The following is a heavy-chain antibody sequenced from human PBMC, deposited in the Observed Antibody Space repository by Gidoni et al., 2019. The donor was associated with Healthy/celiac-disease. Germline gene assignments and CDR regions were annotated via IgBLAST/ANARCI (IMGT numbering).Heavy chain of an antibody. J-gene: IGHJ4*02. CDR3: ARDQSFIAAAGTSFDY. D-gene: IGHD6-13*01. CDR1: GFHFRSYW. Sequence: EVQLVESGRGLVQPGGSLRLCCAASGFHFRSYWMSWVRQAPGKGLEWVANIKQDRSEKDYVDSGKGRFTISRDNAKNSLYLQMNSLRAEDTAVYYCARDQSFIAAAGTSFDYWGQGTLVTVSS. CDR2: IKQDRSEK. V-gene: IGHV3-7*03.